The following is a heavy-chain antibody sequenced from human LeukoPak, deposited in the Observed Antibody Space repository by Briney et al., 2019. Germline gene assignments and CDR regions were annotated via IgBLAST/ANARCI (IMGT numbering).Heavy chain of an antibody. CDR3: ARDRSSGYYPFFDY. J-gene: IGHJ4*02. D-gene: IGHD3-22*01. CDR1: GYSISSGYY. CDR2: ISHSGST. V-gene: IGHV4-38-2*02. Sequence: SETLSLTCTVSGYSISSGYYWGWIRQPPGKGLEGIGIISHSGSTYYNPSLKSRVTISVDTSKNQFSLKLSSVTAADTAVYYCARDRSSGYYPFFDYWGQGTLVTVSS.